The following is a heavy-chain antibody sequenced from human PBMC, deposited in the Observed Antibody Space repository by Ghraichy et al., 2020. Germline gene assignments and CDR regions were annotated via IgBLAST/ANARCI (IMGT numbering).Heavy chain of an antibody. CDR3: ARGTFGMDV. J-gene: IGHJ6*02. CDR1: GFTLSSNW. CDR2: INSDGSRT. Sequence: LSLTCAASGFTLSSNWMHWVRQAPGKGLVWVSRINSDGSRTKYADSAKGRFTISRDTAKNTLYLQVNSLRPEDTAVYYCARGTFGMDVWGQGTTVAVSS. V-gene: IGHV3-74*01.